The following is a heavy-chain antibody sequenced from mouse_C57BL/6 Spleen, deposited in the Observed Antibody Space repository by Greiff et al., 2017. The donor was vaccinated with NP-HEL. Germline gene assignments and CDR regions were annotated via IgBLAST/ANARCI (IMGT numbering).Heavy chain of an antibody. Sequence: QVQLQQPGAELVMPGASVKLSCKASGYTFTSYWMHWVKQRPGQGLEWIGELDPSDSYTNYNQKFKGKSTLTVDKSSSTAYMQLSSLTSEDSAVYYCARYYGSPYYAMDYWGQGTSVTVSS. CDR3: ARYYGSPYYAMDY. J-gene: IGHJ4*01. D-gene: IGHD1-1*01. CDR2: LDPSDSYT. V-gene: IGHV1-69*01. CDR1: GYTFTSYW.